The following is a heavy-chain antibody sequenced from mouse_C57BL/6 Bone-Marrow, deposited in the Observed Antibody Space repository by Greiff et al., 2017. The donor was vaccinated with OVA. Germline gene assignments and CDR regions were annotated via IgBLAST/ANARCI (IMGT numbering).Heavy chain of an antibody. Sequence: QVQLQQSGAELVKPGASVKISCKASGYAFSSYWMNWVKQRPGKGLEWIGQIYPGDGDTNYNGKFKGKATLTADKSSSTAYMQLSSLTSEDSAVYFCARGYYDYDDFDYWGQGTTLTVSS. V-gene: IGHV1-80*01. CDR3: ARGYYDYDDFDY. D-gene: IGHD2-4*01. CDR2: IYPGDGDT. CDR1: GYAFSSYW. J-gene: IGHJ2*01.